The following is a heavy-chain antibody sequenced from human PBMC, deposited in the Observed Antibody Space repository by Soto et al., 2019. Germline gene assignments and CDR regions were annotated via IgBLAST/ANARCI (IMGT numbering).Heavy chain of an antibody. CDR3: ARAVSHPLNIVRATSGFFDY. V-gene: IGHV1-69*06. D-gene: IGHD1-26*01. Sequence: GXSVEVSFKASGGAFISYAISWVRQAPGQGLEWMGGIIPIFGRANYAQNFQGRVKITADKSTSTAYMELSSLRSEDTAVYYCARAVSHPLNIVRATSGFFDYWGQGTLVTVSS. CDR2: IIPIFGRA. CDR1: GGAFISYA. J-gene: IGHJ4*02.